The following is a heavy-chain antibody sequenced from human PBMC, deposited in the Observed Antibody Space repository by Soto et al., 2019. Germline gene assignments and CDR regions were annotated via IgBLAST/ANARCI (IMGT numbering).Heavy chain of an antibody. Sequence: ASVKVSCKASGGTFSSYTISWVRQAPGQGLEWMGRIIPILGIANYAQKFQGRVTITTDKSTSTAYMELSSLRSEDTAVYYCARGPFNVVVPAAIGYWFDPWGQGTLVTVSS. J-gene: IGHJ5*02. CDR1: GGTFSSYT. CDR3: ARGPFNVVVPAAIGYWFDP. CDR2: IIPILGIA. V-gene: IGHV1-69*02. D-gene: IGHD2-2*01.